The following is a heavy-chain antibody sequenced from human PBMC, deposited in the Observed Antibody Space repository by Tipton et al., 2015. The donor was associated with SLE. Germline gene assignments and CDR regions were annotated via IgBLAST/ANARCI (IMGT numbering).Heavy chain of an antibody. V-gene: IGHV4-34*01. J-gene: IGHJ4*02. CDR3: ARENRGGAYFDY. CDR1: GGSFSGYY. CDR2: INHGGST. Sequence: TLSLTCAVYGGSFSGYYWTWIRQPPGKGLEWIGEINHGGSTNYNPSLKSRVAILVDTSKRQFSLNLTSVTAADTAVYYCARENRGGAYFDYWGQGTLVTVSS. D-gene: IGHD1-14*01.